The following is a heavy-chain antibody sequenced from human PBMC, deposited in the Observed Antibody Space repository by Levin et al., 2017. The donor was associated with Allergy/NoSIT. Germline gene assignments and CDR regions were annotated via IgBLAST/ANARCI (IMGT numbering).Heavy chain of an antibody. Sequence: SETLSLTCTVSGGSISYHYWIWIRQPPGKGLEWIGYIYYSGSTNYNPSLKSRVTISVDTSKNQFSLKLSSVTAADTAVYYCARLGRHSVSWYFDLWGRGTLVTVS. J-gene: IGHJ2*01. CDR1: GGSISYHY. D-gene: IGHD5/OR15-5a*01. CDR3: ARLGRHSVSWYFDL. CDR2: IYYSGST. V-gene: IGHV4-59*08.